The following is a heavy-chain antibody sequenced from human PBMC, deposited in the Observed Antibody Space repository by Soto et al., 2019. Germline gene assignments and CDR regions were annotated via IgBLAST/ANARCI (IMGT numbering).Heavy chain of an antibody. J-gene: IGHJ4*02. Sequence: ASVKVSCKASGYTFTSYGISWVRQAPGQGLERMGWISAYNGNTNYAQKFQGRVTITRDTSASTAYMELSSLRSEDTAVYYCARLYYYDSSGYYYWGQGTLVTVSS. CDR2: ISAYNGNT. CDR1: GYTFTSYG. V-gene: IGHV1-18*01. CDR3: ARLYYYDSSGYYY. D-gene: IGHD3-22*01.